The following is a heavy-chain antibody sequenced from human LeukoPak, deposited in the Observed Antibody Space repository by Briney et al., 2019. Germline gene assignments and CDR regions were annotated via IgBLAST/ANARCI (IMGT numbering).Heavy chain of an antibody. D-gene: IGHD1-26*01. J-gene: IGHJ3*02. CDR2: IYPGDSDT. CDR1: GYTFTSYW. CDR3: ATSSGTYGYDAFDI. V-gene: IGHV5-51*01. Sequence: PGESLKISCKGSGYTFTSYWIAWVRQMPGKGLEWMGIIYPGDSDTRYSPSFQGQVTISADKSINTAYLQWSSLKASDTAMYYCATSSGTYGYDAFDIWGQGTMVTVSS.